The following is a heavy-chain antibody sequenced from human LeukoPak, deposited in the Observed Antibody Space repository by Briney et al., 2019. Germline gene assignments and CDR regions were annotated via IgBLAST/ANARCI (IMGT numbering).Heavy chain of an antibody. CDR1: GYTFTGYY. J-gene: IGHJ6*03. Sequence: ASVKVSCKASGYTFTGYYIHWVRQAPGQGLEWMGWINPDSGGTNYAQKFQGRVTMTRDTSISTAYMELSRLRSEDTAVYYCARNNLGYCSSTSCYPYYYYYYMDVWGKGTTVTISS. CDR3: ARNNLGYCSSTSCYPYYYYYYMDV. V-gene: IGHV1-2*02. CDR2: INPDSGGT. D-gene: IGHD2-2*01.